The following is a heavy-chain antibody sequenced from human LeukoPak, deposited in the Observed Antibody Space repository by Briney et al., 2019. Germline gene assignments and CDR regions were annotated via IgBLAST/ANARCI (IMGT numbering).Heavy chain of an antibody. V-gene: IGHV4-39*07. D-gene: IGHD3-22*01. CDR1: SGSISSSSYY. Sequence: SETLSLTCTVSSGSISSSSYYWGWIRQPPERGLEWIGSMYHTGSTYYNPSLKSRVAISVDTSKNQFSLKLSSVTAADTAVYYCARDPWFYSDSSGYFQAWGQGTLVTVSS. CDR2: MYHTGST. CDR3: ARDPWFYSDSSGYFQA. J-gene: IGHJ4*02.